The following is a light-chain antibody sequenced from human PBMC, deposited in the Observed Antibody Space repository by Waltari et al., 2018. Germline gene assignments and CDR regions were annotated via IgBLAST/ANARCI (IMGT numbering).Light chain of an antibody. J-gene: IGLJ2*01. V-gene: IGLV3-19*01. CDR3: HSRDASGVGGA. CDR2: DKN. Sequence: PQDPAVSVAMGQTVRITCQGDSLRSYYASLYQQRPGQAPILVMYDKNSRPSGVPERFSGSSSDNTAYLTITGAQAEDEAYYYCHSRDASGVGGAFGGGTKVTVL. CDR1: SLRSYY.